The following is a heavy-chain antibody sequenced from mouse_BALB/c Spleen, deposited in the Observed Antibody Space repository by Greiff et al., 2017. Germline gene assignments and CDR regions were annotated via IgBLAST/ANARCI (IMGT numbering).Heavy chain of an antibody. CDR1: GDSITSGY. V-gene: IGHV3-8*02. Sequence: VQLKESGPSLVKPSQTLSLTCSVTGDSITSGYWNWIRKFPGNKLEYMGYISYSGSTYYNPSLKSRISITRDTSKNQYYLQLNSVTTEDTATYYCARIYYDYDVSYFDYWGQGTTLTVSS. CDR2: ISYSGST. D-gene: IGHD2-4*01. CDR3: ARIYYDYDVSYFDY. J-gene: IGHJ2*01.